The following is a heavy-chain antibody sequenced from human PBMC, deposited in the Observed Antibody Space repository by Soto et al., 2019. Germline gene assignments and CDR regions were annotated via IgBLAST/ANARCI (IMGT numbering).Heavy chain of an antibody. J-gene: IGHJ6*02. Sequence: QVQLVQSGAEAKKPGSSVKVSCKTSGGTFSSYAISWVRQAPGQGLEWMGGIVPLFRTTNYAQKFQGRVTNTADTSTYTVYMELRVLRSGDTAVYYCARGGYSSTWSNLLDRSGLDVWGQGTTVTVSS. CDR3: ARGGYSSTWSNLLDRSGLDV. CDR1: GGTFSSYA. V-gene: IGHV1-69*06. D-gene: IGHD6-13*01. CDR2: IVPLFRTT.